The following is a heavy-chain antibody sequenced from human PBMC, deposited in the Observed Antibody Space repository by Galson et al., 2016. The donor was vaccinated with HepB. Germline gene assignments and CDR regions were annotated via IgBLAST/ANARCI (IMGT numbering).Heavy chain of an antibody. CDR3: ARDGYYYGSGSYGAATY. CDR2: ISYHGSNK. J-gene: IGHJ4*02. Sequence: SLRLSCAASGFSFSSSAMHRVRQAPGKGLEWVAVISYHGSNKYYVDSVKGRFTISRDNSKNTLYLQMNSLRAEDTAMYYCARDGYYYGSGSYGAATYWGQGTPVTVSS. D-gene: IGHD3-10*01. CDR1: GFSFSSSA. V-gene: IGHV3-30*04.